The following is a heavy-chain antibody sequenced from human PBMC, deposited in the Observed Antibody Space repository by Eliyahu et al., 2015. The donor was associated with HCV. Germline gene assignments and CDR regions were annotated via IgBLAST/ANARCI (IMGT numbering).Heavy chain of an antibody. D-gene: IGHD4-17*01. CDR3: ASGGDDGDFLGGYFDL. J-gene: IGHJ2*01. V-gene: IGHV1-69*04. CDR2: IIPIVGIT. CDR1: GGXFXXYA. Sequence: XVQLVQSGAXVXKTGSSVXVXCKXSGGXFXXYAISWVRQAPGQGLEWMGRIIPIVGITNYAQKFQGRVTITADKSTSTAYMELSSLRSEDTAFYYCASGGDDGDFLGGYFDLWGRGTLVTVSS.